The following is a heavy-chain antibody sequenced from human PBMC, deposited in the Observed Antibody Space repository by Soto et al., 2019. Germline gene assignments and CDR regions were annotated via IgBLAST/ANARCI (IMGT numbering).Heavy chain of an antibody. CDR3: ARSIGGDY. J-gene: IGHJ4*02. CDR1: GFTFSSYA. Sequence: QVQLVESGGGVVQPGRSLRLSCAASGFTFSSYAMHWVRQAPGKGLGWVAVISYDGSNKYYADCVKGRFTISRDNSKNTLYLQMNSLRAEDTAVYYCARSIGGDYWGQGTLVTVSS. D-gene: IGHD3-16*01. CDR2: ISYDGSNK. V-gene: IGHV3-30-3*01.